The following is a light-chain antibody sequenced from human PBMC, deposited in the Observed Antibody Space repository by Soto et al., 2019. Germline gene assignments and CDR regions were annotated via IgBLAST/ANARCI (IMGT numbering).Light chain of an antibody. V-gene: IGKV1-6*01. CDR1: QGIRND. CDR3: LQDHNYPKT. Sequence: AIQMTQSPSSLSASIGDRVTITCRASQGIRNDLGWYQQKPGKAPKLLIYAASSLQSGVPSRFSGSGSGTDFTLTISSLQSEDFATYYCLQDHNYPKTFGQGTKVAIK. J-gene: IGKJ1*01. CDR2: AAS.